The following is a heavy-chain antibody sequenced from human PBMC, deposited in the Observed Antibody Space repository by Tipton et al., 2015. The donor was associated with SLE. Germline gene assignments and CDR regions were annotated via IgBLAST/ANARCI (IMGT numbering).Heavy chain of an antibody. V-gene: IGHV4-39*01. CDR2: IYYSGST. D-gene: IGHD3-10*01. Sequence: TLSLTCTVSGGSISSSSYYWGWIRQPPGKGLEWIGSIYYSGSTYYNPSLKSRVTISVDTSKNQFSLQLSSVTAADTAVYYCARHVLSGVTMVRGVIPSWYMDVWGKGTTVTVSS. J-gene: IGHJ6*03. CDR1: GGSISSSSYY. CDR3: ARHVLSGVTMVRGVIPSWYMDV.